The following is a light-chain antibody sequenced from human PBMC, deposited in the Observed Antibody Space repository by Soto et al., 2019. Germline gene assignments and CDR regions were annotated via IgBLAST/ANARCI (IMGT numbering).Light chain of an antibody. Sequence: QSVLTQPASVSGSPGQSITISCTGTSSDVGAYKYVSWYQKHPGKAPRLMIFDVSNRPSGVSNRFSGSKSGNTASLTIPGLQADDEADYYCSSYTSSSTSYVFGTGTKVTVL. CDR3: SSYTSSSTSYV. J-gene: IGLJ1*01. CDR1: SSDVGAYKY. CDR2: DVS. V-gene: IGLV2-14*03.